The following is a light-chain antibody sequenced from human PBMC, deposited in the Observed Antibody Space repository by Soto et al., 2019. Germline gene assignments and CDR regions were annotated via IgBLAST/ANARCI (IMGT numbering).Light chain of an antibody. Sequence: QSVLTQPASVSGSPGQSITISCTGTNSDVGAFNFVFWYQQHPGKAPKLIIYEVSNRPSGVSNRFSGSKSGNTASLTISGLQAEDEADYYCTSYTSTSHYVFGTRTKLTVL. J-gene: IGLJ1*01. V-gene: IGLV2-14*01. CDR1: NSDVGAFNF. CDR3: TSYTSTSHYV. CDR2: EVS.